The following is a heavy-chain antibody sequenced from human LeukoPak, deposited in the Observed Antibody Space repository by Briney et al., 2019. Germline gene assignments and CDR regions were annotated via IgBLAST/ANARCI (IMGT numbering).Heavy chain of an antibody. CDR1: GXTFSSYS. V-gene: IGHV3-23*01. CDR2: ISGSSAST. J-gene: IGHJ6*02. D-gene: IGHD5-12*01. CDR3: ANSRLRLLYAMDV. Sequence: PGGSLRLSCAASGXTFSSYSMNWVRQAPGKGLEWVSAISGSSASTYYADSVKGRFTISRDNSKNTLYLQMNSLRAEDTAVYYCANSRLRLLYAMDVWGQGTTVTVSS.